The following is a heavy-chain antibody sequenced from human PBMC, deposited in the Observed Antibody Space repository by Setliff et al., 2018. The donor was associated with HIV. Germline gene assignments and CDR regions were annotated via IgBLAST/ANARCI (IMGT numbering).Heavy chain of an antibody. D-gene: IGHD6-6*01. CDR3: ARGKYSSSPPFDY. Sequence: GASVKVSCKASGYTFTCYDINWVRQATGQGLEWMGWMNPNSGNTGYAQKFQGRVTITRNTSISTAYMERSSLRSEDTAVYYCARGKYSSSPPFDYWGQGTLVTVSS. V-gene: IGHV1-8*03. J-gene: IGHJ4*02. CDR2: MNPNSGNT. CDR1: GYTFTCYD.